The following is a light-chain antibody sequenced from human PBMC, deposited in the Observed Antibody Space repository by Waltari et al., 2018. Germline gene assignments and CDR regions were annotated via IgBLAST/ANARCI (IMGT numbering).Light chain of an antibody. CDR3: QHHVSLPAT. Sequence: EIVLTPSPGTLSLSPGERATLSGRASQSVSRYLALYQQKPGQAPRLLIYGASTRATGIPDMFSGSGSGTDFSLTISRLEPEDFAVYFCQHHVSLPATFGQGTKVEIK. CDR2: GAS. J-gene: IGKJ1*01. CDR1: QSVSRY. V-gene: IGKV3-20*01.